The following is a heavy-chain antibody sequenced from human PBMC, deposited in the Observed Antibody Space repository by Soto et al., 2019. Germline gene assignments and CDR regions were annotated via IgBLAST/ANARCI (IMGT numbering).Heavy chain of an antibody. Sequence: PSETLSLTCTVSGGSISSSSFYWGWIRQPPGKGLEWIGIMYYSGTTYYNPSLKSRITISVDTSKNQFSLKLSSVTAADTAVYYCVRQGSTMTTFQQWGQGTLVTVSS. CDR2: MYYSGTT. V-gene: IGHV4-39*01. J-gene: IGHJ1*01. D-gene: IGHD2-15*01. CDR1: GGSISSSSFY. CDR3: VRQGSTMTTFQQ.